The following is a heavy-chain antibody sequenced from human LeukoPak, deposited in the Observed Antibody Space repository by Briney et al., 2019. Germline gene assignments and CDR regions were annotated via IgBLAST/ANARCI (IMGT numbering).Heavy chain of an antibody. CDR2: IYYSGST. D-gene: IGHD3-10*01. J-gene: IGHJ4*02. Sequence: SETLSLTCTVSGGSISSSSYYWGWIRQPPGKGLEWIGSIYYSGSTYYNPSLKSRVTISVDTSKNQFSLKLSSVTAADTAVYYCARELGSGSGSYYYFDYWGQGTLVTVSS. CDR3: ARELGSGSGSYYYFDY. V-gene: IGHV4-39*07. CDR1: GGSISSSSYY.